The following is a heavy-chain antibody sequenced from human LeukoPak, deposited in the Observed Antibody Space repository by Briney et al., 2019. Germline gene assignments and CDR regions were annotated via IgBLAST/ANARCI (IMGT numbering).Heavy chain of an antibody. D-gene: IGHD3-22*01. J-gene: IGHJ4*02. CDR2: IIPILGIA. CDR3: ARSYDSSGYYRTFDY. Sequence: SVKVSCKASGGTFSSYAISWVRQAPGQGLEWMGRIIPILGIANYAQKFQGRVTITVDKSTSTAYMELSSLRSEDTAVYYCARSYDSSGYYRTFDYWGQGTLVTVSS. CDR1: GGTFSSYA. V-gene: IGHV1-69*04.